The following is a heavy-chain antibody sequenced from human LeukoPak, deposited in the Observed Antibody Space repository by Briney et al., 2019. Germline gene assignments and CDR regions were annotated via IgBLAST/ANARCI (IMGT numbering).Heavy chain of an antibody. J-gene: IGHJ6*03. V-gene: IGHV4-34*01. CDR1: GGSFSGYY. CDR2: INHSGST. D-gene: IGHD2-2*01. Sequence: PSETLSLTCAVYGGSFSGYYWSWIRQPPGKGLEWIGEINHSGSTNYDPSLKSRVTISVDTSKNQFSLKLSSVTAADTAVYYCARENCSTSNCLYYYYMDVWGKGTTVTISS. CDR3: ARENCSTSNCLYYYYMDV.